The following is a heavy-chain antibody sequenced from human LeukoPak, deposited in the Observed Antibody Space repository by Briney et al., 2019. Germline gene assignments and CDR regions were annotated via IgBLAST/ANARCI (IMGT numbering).Heavy chain of an antibody. V-gene: IGHV1-18*01. J-gene: IGHJ5*01. CDR2: ISAYNGNT. D-gene: IGHD4-17*01. CDR3: ARAPDYGDYFDS. Sequence: ASVKVSCKASGYTFTSYGISWVRQAPGQGLEWMGWISAYNGNTNYAQKLQGRVTMTTDTSTSTAYVELRSLRSDDTAVYYCARAPDYGDYFDSWGQGTLVTVSS. CDR1: GYTFTSYG.